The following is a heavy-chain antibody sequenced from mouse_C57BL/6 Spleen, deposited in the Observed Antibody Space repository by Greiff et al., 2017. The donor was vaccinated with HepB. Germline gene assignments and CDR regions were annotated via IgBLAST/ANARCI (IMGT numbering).Heavy chain of an antibody. J-gene: IGHJ4*01. CDR2: IDPSDSYT. V-gene: IGHV1-69*01. CDR3: ASGQARAMDY. Sequence: QVQLQQPGAELVMPGASVKLSCKASGYTFTSYWMHWVKQRPGQGLEWIGEIDPSDSYTNYNQKFKGKSTLTVDKSSSTAYMQLSSLTSEDSAIYYCASGQARAMDYWGQGTSVTVSS. CDR1: GYTFTSYW. D-gene: IGHD3-2*02.